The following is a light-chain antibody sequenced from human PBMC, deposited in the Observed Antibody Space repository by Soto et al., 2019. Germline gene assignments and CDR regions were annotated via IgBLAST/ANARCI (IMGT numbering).Light chain of an antibody. J-gene: IGKJ1*01. V-gene: IGKV3-20*01. CDR3: QQYRSWPRT. CDR2: GAS. Sequence: IVLTQSPGTLSLSPGERATLSCRASQSVSSSYLAWYQQKPGQAPRLLIYGASTRATDMPGTFSGRGSGTEFTLTISSLRPEDFAVYYCQQYRSWPRTFGQGTKVDIK. CDR1: QSVSSSY.